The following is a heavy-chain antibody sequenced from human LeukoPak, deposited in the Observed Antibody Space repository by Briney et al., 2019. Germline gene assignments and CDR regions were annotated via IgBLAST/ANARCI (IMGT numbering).Heavy chain of an antibody. D-gene: IGHD3-16*01. Sequence: PSETLSLTCTVSGGSVSSGSYYWSWIRQPPGKGLEWIGYIYYSGSTNYNPSLKSRVTISVDTSKHQFSLKRSSVTAADTAVYYCASKGMGGDDLGLFDYWGQGTLVTVSS. CDR2: IYYSGST. V-gene: IGHV4-61*01. CDR3: ASKGMGGDDLGLFDY. CDR1: GGSVSSGSYY. J-gene: IGHJ4*02.